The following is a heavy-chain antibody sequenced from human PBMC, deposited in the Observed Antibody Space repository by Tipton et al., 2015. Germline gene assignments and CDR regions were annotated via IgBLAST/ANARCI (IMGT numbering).Heavy chain of an antibody. Sequence: TLSLTCTVSGGSVSSGNYYWSWIRQPPGKGLEWIGYISYTENTHNNPSLKSRVTISLDTSKNQFSLTLNSVTAADTAVYYCARDLEHGMDVWGQGTTVTVSS. CDR1: GGSVSSGNYY. J-gene: IGHJ6*02. V-gene: IGHV4-61*01. D-gene: IGHD5-24*01. CDR2: ISYTENT. CDR3: ARDLEHGMDV.